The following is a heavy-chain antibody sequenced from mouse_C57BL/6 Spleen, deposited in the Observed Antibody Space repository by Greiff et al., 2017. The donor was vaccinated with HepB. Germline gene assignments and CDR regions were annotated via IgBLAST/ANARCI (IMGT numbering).Heavy chain of an antibody. D-gene: IGHD3-3*01. V-gene: IGHV1-69*01. CDR3: ARGTFSFAY. CDR2: IDPSDSYT. Sequence: QVQLQQPGAELVMPGASVKLSCKASGYTFTSYWMHWVKQRPGQGLEWIGEIDPSDSYTNYNQKFKGKSTLTVDKSSSTAYMQLSSLTSEDSAVYYCARGTFSFAYWGQGTLVTVSA. J-gene: IGHJ3*01. CDR1: GYTFTSYW.